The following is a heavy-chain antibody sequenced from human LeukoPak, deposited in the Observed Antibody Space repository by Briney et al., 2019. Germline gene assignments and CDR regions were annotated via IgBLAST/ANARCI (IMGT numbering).Heavy chain of an antibody. J-gene: IGHJ4*02. CDR3: AKWRGYASDWLGPFDD. CDR2: INPISGDT. Sequence: GSVKVSCKASGYTFTGHYIHWVRQAPGQGLEWMGWINPISGDTKYEQKFQGRVTMPRDTSISTAYMELSRLISEDTAVYYCAKWRGYASDWLGPFDDWGQGTLVSVST. D-gene: IGHD3-9*01. V-gene: IGHV1-2*02. CDR1: GYTFTGHY.